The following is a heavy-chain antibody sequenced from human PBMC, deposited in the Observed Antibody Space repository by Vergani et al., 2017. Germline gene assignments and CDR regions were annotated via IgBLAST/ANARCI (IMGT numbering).Heavy chain of an antibody. Sequence: QVQLVESGGGVVQPGRSLSLSCAASGFTFSSYAMHWVRQAPGKGLEWVAVISYDGSNKYYADSVKGRFTISRDNSKNTLYLQMNSLRAEDTAVYYCARDRCGSGSYCHYYYGMDVWGQGTTVTVSS. V-gene: IGHV3-30-3*01. CDR3: ARDRCGSGSYCHYYYGMDV. D-gene: IGHD3-10*01. CDR1: GFTFSSYA. CDR2: ISYDGSNK. J-gene: IGHJ6*02.